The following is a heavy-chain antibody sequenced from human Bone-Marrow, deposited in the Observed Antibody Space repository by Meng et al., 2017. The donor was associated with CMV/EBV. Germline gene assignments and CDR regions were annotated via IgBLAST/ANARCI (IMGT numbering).Heavy chain of an antibody. D-gene: IGHD3-3*01. V-gene: IGHV3-15*01. CDR2: IKSKTDGGTT. CDR3: TTQNYDFWSGYYISYYFDY. CDR1: GFTFSNAW. Sequence: GGSLRLSCAASGFTFSNAWMSWVRQAPGKGLEWVGRIKSKTDGGTTDYAAPVKGRFTISRDDSKNTLYLQMNSLKTEDTAVYYCTTQNYDFWSGYYISYYFDYWGQGARVTSFS. J-gene: IGHJ4*02.